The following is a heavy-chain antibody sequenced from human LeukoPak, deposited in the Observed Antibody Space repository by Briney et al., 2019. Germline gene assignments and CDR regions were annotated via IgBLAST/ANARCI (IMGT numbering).Heavy chain of an antibody. D-gene: IGHD6-19*01. V-gene: IGHV1-18*01. J-gene: IGHJ6*02. CDR2: ISAYNGNT. Sequence: ASVKVSCKASGYTFTSYGISWVRQAPGQGLEWMGWISAYNGNTNYAQKLQGRVTMTTDTSTSTAYMELRSLRSDDTAVYYCARVEGSGWYVRYYGMDVWGQGTTVTVSS. CDR1: GYTFTSYG. CDR3: ARVEGSGWYVRYYGMDV.